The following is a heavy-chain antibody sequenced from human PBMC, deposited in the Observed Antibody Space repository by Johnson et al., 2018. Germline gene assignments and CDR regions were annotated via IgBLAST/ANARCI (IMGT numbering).Heavy chain of an antibody. CDR1: GFTFSDFY. J-gene: IGHJ3*02. CDR2: ISGSGSTT. Sequence: VQLVESGGGLVKXGGSLRLSCAASGFTFSDFYMSWIRQAPGKGLEWISYISGSGSTTYDAPSMMGRFTFSRDNAKNSLSLQMNSLRAEDPAMYYCARVGEDSGSLHNTHNNVFDIWVQGTMVTVSS. D-gene: IGHD3-10*01. V-gene: IGHV3-11*01. CDR3: ARVGEDSGSLHNTHNNVFDI.